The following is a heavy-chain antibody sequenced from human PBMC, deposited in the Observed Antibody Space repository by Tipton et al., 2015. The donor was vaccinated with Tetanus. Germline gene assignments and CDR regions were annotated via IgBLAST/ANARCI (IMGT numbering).Heavy chain of an antibody. J-gene: IGHJ4*02. CDR2: INPIGGSP. D-gene: IGHD3-3*01. Sequence: QSGAEVKKPGASVKVSCKASGYTLTSYHMHWVRQAPGQGLEWMGIINPIGGSPSYAQKFQGRITMTGDTSTSTVYMELSSLKSDDTATYYCARGRSKYDFWSGYYMDHWGQGTPVTVSS. CDR1: GYTLTSYH. CDR3: ARGRSKYDFWSGYYMDH. V-gene: IGHV1-46*01.